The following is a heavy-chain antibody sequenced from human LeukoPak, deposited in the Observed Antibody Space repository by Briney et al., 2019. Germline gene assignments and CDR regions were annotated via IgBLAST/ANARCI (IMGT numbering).Heavy chain of an antibody. Sequence: GASVKVSCKASGGTFSSYAISWVRQAPGQGLEWMGGIIPIFGTANYAQKFQGRVTITADESTSTAYMELSSLGSEDTAVYYCARVGSLRGSDYYYGMDVWGKGTTVTVSS. V-gene: IGHV1-69*13. D-gene: IGHD3-10*01. CDR2: IIPIFGTA. J-gene: IGHJ6*04. CDR3: ARVGSLRGSDYYYGMDV. CDR1: GGTFSSYA.